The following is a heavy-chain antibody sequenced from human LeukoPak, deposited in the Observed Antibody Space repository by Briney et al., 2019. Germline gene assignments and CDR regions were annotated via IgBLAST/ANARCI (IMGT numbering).Heavy chain of an antibody. J-gene: IGHJ6*02. V-gene: IGHV3-74*01. CDR1: GFIFSSYW. CDR2: INTDGSRT. Sequence: GGSLRLSCAASGFIFSSYWMHWVRQTPGKGLVWVSRINTDGSRTTYADSVKGRFTISRDNAKNTLYLQMNSLRAEDTAVYYCVKDRYSGSYSPPYGMDVWGQGTTVTVSS. D-gene: IGHD1-26*01. CDR3: VKDRYSGSYSPPYGMDV.